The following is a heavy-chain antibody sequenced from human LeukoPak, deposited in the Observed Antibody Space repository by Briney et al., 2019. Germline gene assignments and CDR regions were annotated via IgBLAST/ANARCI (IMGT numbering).Heavy chain of an antibody. CDR3: ARGAAMARVDY. CDR2: ISSSSSYI. Sequence: TSETLSLTCTVSSYSIRSGNYWGWIRPPPGKGLEWVSSISSSSSYIYYADSVKGRFTISRDNAKNSLYLQMNSLRAEDTAVYYCARGAAMARVDYWGQGTLVTVSS. J-gene: IGHJ4*02. V-gene: IGHV3-21*01. CDR1: SYSIRSGN. D-gene: IGHD3-10*01.